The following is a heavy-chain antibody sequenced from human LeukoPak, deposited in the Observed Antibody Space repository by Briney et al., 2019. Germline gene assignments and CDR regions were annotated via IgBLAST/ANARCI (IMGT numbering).Heavy chain of an antibody. D-gene: IGHD3-22*01. V-gene: IGHV4-61*01. CDR3: ARAEDSSGYYLDY. J-gene: IGHJ4*02. CDR1: GGSVSSGSYY. Sequence: PSETLSLTCTVSGGSVSSGSYYWSWFRRPPGRGLDGIGYIYYSGSTNYNPSLKSRVTISVDTSKNQFSLKLSSVTAADTAVYYCARAEDSSGYYLDYWGQGTMVTVSS. CDR2: IYYSGST.